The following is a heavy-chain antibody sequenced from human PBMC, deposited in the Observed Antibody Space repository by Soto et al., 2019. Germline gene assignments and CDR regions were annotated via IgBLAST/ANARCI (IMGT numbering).Heavy chain of an antibody. CDR3: ALADLVVGVNGAVDI. CDR1: GFTFSIYW. D-gene: IGHD3-22*01. CDR2: INPDGRAL. J-gene: IGHJ3*02. Sequence: EVQLVESGGGLVQPGGSLRLSCAASGFTFSIYWMTWVRQAPGSGLEWVANINPDGRALYYADSVKGRFNISRDNAKDSLHLRMNVLRAEVTAVNYCALADLVVGVNGAVDIWGQGTMVTVSA. V-gene: IGHV3-7*03.